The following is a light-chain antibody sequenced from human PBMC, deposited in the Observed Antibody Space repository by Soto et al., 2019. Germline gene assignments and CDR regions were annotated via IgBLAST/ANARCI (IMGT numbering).Light chain of an antibody. Sequence: EIVLTQSPGTLSLSPGERATLSCRASQSVSSSYLAWYQQKPGQAPRLLIYGAYRRVNGIPDRFSGSGSGTDFTLTISRLEPEDFAVYYCKKYGSSPLTFGGGTKVEIK. CDR1: QSVSSSY. J-gene: IGKJ4*02. CDR2: GAY. V-gene: IGKV3-20*01. CDR3: KKYGSSPLT.